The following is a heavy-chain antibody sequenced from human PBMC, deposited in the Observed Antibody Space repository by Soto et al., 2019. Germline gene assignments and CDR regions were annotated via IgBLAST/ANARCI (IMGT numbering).Heavy chain of an antibody. CDR2: IDYSGST. CDR1: GGSISSGDYY. CDR3: VRGDPGACSSTSCSDAFDL. D-gene: IGHD2-2*01. V-gene: IGHV4-30-4*01. Sequence: QVQLQESGPGLVKPSQTLSLTCTVSGGSISSGDYYWNWIRQHPVKGLEWIGSIDYSGSTYSSASPKSQVTISVVTSKNQFSLKLSSVTAPDTAVYYCVRGDPGACSSTSCSDAFDLWGRGTMVAVSS. J-gene: IGHJ3*01.